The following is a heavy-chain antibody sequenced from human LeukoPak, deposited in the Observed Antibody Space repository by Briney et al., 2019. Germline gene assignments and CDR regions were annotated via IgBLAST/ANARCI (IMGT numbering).Heavy chain of an antibody. CDR1: GGSFSGYY. J-gene: IGHJ4*02. V-gene: IGHV4-34*01. CDR2: INHSGST. Sequence: SETLSLTCAVYGGSFSGYYWSWIRQPPGKGLEWIGEINHSGSTNYNPSLKSRVTISVDTSKNQFSLKLSSVTAADTAVYYCAEDYYDSSGYYYFDYWGQGTLVTVSS. CDR3: AEDYYDSSGYYYFDY. D-gene: IGHD3-22*01.